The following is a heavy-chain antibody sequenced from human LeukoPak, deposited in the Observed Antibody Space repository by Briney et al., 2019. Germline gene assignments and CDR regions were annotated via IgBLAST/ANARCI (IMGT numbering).Heavy chain of an antibody. V-gene: IGHV3-15*01. CDR3: ATNHVVGTTNDAFDI. J-gene: IGHJ3*02. CDR2: IKSKTGGGAI. Sequence: GGSLRLSCAASISTFGEAWMNWVRQAPGKGREWVGQIKSKTGGGAIDYAAPVEGRFNISRVDSKGMLYLQMTSLKVEDAAVYYCATNHVVGTTNDAFDIWGQGTMVTVS. CDR1: ISTFGEAW. D-gene: IGHD1-26*01.